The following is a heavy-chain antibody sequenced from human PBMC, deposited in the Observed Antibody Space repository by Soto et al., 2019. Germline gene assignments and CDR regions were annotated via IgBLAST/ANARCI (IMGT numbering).Heavy chain of an antibody. J-gene: IGHJ5*02. D-gene: IGHD3-3*02. CDR3: ASNPKAFYWFDP. V-gene: IGHV1-46*03. CDR1: GYTFTSYY. Sequence: QVQLVQSGAEVKKPGASVKVSCKASGYTFTSYYMHWVRQAPGQGLEWMGIINPSGGSTSYAQKFQGRVTMTRDTSTSTVYMELSSLRSEDTAVHYCASNPKAFYWFDPWGQGTLVTVSS. CDR2: INPSGGST.